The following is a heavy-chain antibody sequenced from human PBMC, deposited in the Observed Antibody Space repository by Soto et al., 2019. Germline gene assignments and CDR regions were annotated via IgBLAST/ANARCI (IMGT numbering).Heavy chain of an antibody. CDR1: GGTFSSYA. CDR3: ARGDIEYSSSYYYYYYGMDV. D-gene: IGHD6-6*01. Sequence: GASVKVSCKASGGTFSSYAISWVRQAPGQGLEWMGGIIPIFGTANYAQKFQGRVTITADESTSTAYMELSSLRSEDTAVYYCARGDIEYSSSYYYYYYGMDVWGQGTTVTVSS. CDR2: IIPIFGTA. J-gene: IGHJ6*02. V-gene: IGHV1-69*13.